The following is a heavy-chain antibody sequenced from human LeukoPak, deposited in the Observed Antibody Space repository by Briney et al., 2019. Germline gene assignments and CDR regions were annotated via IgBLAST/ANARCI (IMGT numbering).Heavy chain of an antibody. V-gene: IGHV3-23*01. Sequence: QPGGSLLLSCAASGFTFSSYAMSCVRQAPGKGLEWVSAISGSGGSTYYADSVKGRFTISRDNSKNTLYLQMNSLRAEDTAVYYCAKDGQWGTSLSAFDIWGQGTMVTVSS. CDR2: ISGSGGST. CDR1: GFTFSSYA. J-gene: IGHJ3*02. D-gene: IGHD1-14*01. CDR3: AKDGQWGTSLSAFDI.